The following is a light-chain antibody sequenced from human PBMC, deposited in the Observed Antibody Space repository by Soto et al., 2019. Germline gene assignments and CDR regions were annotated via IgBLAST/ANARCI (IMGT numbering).Light chain of an antibody. CDR3: QQYGSSLIT. Sequence: EIVLTQSPGTLSLSPGERATLSCRASQSVSSSYLAWYQQKPGQAPRLLIYGASSRETGILDRFSGSGAGTEFTLTISRLEPEDFAVYYCQQYGSSLITFGQGTRLEIK. CDR2: GAS. V-gene: IGKV3-20*01. CDR1: QSVSSSY. J-gene: IGKJ5*01.